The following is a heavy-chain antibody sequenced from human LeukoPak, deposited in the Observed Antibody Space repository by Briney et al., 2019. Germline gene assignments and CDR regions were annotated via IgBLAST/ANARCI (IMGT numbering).Heavy chain of an antibody. D-gene: IGHD6-19*01. CDR1: GYTFTSYG. CDR2: ISAYNGNT. Sequence: ASVRVSCKASGYTFTSYGITWVRQAPGQGLEWMGWISAYNGNTNYAQKLQGRVTMTTDTSTSTAYMELRSLRSDDTAVYYCARDSPGSGWYTTIYTDYYYYGMDVWGQGTTVTVSS. CDR3: ARDSPGSGWYTTIYTDYYYYGMDV. J-gene: IGHJ6*02. V-gene: IGHV1-18*01.